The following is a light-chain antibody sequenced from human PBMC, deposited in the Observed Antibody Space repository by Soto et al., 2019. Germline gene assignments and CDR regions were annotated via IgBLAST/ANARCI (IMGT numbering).Light chain of an antibody. V-gene: IGKV3-20*01. CDR3: QHHGSSPR. Sequence: EIVLTQSPGTLSLSPGDRATLYCRASQRVTTSYLAWYQRNPGQAPRLLIYGASSRATGTPHRFSGSGSGTDFKLTISRLEPEDCAVYCCQHHGSSPRFGQGTKVQIK. J-gene: IGKJ1*01. CDR2: GAS. CDR1: QRVTTSY.